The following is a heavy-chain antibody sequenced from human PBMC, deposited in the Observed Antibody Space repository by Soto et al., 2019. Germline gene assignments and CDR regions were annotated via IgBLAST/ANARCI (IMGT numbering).Heavy chain of an antibody. V-gene: IGHV4-59*01. CDR2: ISYSGNT. J-gene: IGHJ4*02. CDR1: GGSISNFY. CDR3: ARAPMVLSRSYFDS. Sequence: TSEPLSLTXTVSGGSISNFYWSWIRQPPGKGLEWIGYISYSGNTNYNPSLKSRVSISVDTSKNQLSLNLTSVTAADTAVYYCARAPMVLSRSYFDSWGQGTPVTVSS. D-gene: IGHD2-8*01.